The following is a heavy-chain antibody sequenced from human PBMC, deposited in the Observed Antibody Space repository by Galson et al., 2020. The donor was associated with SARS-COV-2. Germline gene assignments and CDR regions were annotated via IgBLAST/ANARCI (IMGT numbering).Heavy chain of an antibody. CDR1: GYTLTELS. Sequence: ASVKVSCKVSGYTLTELSMHWVRQAPGKGLEWMGGFDPEDGETIYAQKFQGRVTMTEDTSTDTAYMELSSLRSEDTAVYYCATGFALSGSRRNWGQGTLVTVSS. D-gene: IGHD1-26*01. CDR3: ATGFALSGSRRN. CDR2: FDPEDGET. V-gene: IGHV1-24*01. J-gene: IGHJ4*02.